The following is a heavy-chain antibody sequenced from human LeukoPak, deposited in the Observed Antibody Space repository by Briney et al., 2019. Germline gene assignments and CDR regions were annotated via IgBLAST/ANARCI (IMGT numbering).Heavy chain of an antibody. Sequence: GRSLRLSCAASGFTFSSYWMSWVRQAPGKGLEWVATINQDETEKYYVDSLTGRFTISGDNAKNSLSLQMNSLRADDTAVYYCVKPYYYSSGTLSWGQGTLVTVSS. J-gene: IGHJ4*02. CDR1: GFTFSSYW. V-gene: IGHV3-7*01. CDR2: INQDETEK. CDR3: VKPYYYSSGTLS. D-gene: IGHD3-10*01.